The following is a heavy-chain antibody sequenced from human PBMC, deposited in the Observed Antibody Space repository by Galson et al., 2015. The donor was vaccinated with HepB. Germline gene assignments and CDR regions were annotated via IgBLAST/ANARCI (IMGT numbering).Heavy chain of an antibody. CDR3: ARDLFGFLEWSRMYYYYGMDV. Sequence: SVKVSCKASGYTFTSYAMHWVRQAPGQRLEWMGWINAGNGNTKYSQKFQGRVTITRDTSASTAYMELSSLRSEDTAVYYCARDLFGFLEWSRMYYYYGMDVWGQGTTVTVSS. D-gene: IGHD3-3*01. CDR2: INAGNGNT. CDR1: GYTFTSYA. J-gene: IGHJ6*02. V-gene: IGHV1-3*01.